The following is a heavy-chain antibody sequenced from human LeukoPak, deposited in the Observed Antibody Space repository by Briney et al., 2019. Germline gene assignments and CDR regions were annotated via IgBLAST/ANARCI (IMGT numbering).Heavy chain of an antibody. J-gene: IGHJ4*02. CDR3: ARDGDYGDYLDY. D-gene: IGHD4-17*01. Sequence: GGSLRLSCAASGFTFSSYAMSWVRQAPGKGLEWVSVIYSGGSTYYADSVKGRFTISRDNSKNTLYLQMNSLRAEDTAVYYCARDGDYGDYLDYWGQGTLVTVSS. CDR2: IYSGGST. CDR1: GFTFSSYA. V-gene: IGHV3-66*01.